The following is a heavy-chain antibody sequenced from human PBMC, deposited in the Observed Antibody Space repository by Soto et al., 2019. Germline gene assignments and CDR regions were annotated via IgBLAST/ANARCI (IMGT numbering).Heavy chain of an antibody. V-gene: IGHV3-48*01. CDR3: ARATYYYDSSGLPAY. CDR1: EFTVSSYS. J-gene: IGHJ4*02. Sequence: EFTVSSYSIDWVRHPLRKGLEWVSYISSSSSTIFYTDSVKGRFTVSRDNAKNSLYLQMNSLRAEDTAVYYCARATYYYDSSGLPAYWGKGTLVTVFS. D-gene: IGHD3-22*01. CDR2: ISSSSSTI.